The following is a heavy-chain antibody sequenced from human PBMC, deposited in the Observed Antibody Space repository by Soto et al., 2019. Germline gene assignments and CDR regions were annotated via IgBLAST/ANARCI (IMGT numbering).Heavy chain of an antibody. CDR2: IYYSGST. D-gene: IGHD2-15*01. CDR3: ARDEQIGCSGGSCYSGYYYYGMDV. V-gene: IGHV4-59*01. J-gene: IGHJ6*02. Sequence: QVQLQESGPGLVKPSETLSLTCTVSGGSISSYYWSWIRQPPGKGLEWIGYIYYSGSTNYNPSLKSRVTISVDTSKNQFSLKLSSVTAADTAVYYCARDEQIGCSGGSCYSGYYYYGMDVWGQGTTVTVSS. CDR1: GGSISSYY.